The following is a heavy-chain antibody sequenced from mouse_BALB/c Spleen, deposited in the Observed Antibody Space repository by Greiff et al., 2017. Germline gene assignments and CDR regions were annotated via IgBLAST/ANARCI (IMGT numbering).Heavy chain of an antibody. CDR2: ISSGSSTI. V-gene: IGHV5-17*02. Sequence: EVHLVESGGGLVQPGGSRKLSCAASGFTFSSFGMHWVRQAPEKGLEWVAYISSGSSTIYYADTVKGRFTISRDNPKNTLFLQMTSLRSEDTAMYYCARSRIFYYYGSFDYWGQGTTLTVSS. J-gene: IGHJ2*01. CDR1: GFTFSSFG. D-gene: IGHD1-1*01. CDR3: ARSRIFYYYGSFDY.